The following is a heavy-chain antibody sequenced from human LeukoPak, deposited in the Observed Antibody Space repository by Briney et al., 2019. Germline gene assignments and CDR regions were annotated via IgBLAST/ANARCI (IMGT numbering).Heavy chain of an antibody. CDR2: ISSSSSYT. CDR3: ARVGVLRFLEWLLLNDY. Sequence: KPGGSLRLSCAASGFTFSSYSMNWVRQAPGKGLEWVSSISSSSSYTYYADSVKGRFTISRDNAKNSLYLQMNSLRAEDTAVYYCARVGVLRFLEWLLLNDYWGQGTLVTVSS. V-gene: IGHV3-21*01. D-gene: IGHD3-3*01. CDR1: GFTFSSYS. J-gene: IGHJ4*02.